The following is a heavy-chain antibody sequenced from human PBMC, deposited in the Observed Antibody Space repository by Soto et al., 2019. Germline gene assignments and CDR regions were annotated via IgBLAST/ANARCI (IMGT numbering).Heavy chain of an antibody. D-gene: IGHD6-13*01. J-gene: IGHJ4*02. CDR1: GGSISSGGYY. V-gene: IGHV4-31*03. CDR3: ARDKSPYSSSWYYFDY. CDR2: IYYSGST. Sequence: PSETLSLTCTVSGGSISSGGYYWSWIRQHPGKGLEWIGYIYYSGSTYYNPSLKSRVTISVYTSNNQFSLKLSSVTAADTAVYYCARDKSPYSSSWYYFDYWGQGTLVTVSS.